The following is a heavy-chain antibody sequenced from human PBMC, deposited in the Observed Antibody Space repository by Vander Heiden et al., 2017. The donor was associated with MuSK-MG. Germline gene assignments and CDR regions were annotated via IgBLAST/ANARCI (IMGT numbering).Heavy chain of an antibody. V-gene: IGHV3-30*03. CDR1: GFTFSSSG. CDR3: ASQYCSSSSCFLSLLDY. D-gene: IGHD2-2*01. CDR2: ISYDGSNK. Sequence: QVQLVESGGGVVQPGRSLRLSCAASGFTFSSSGMHWVRQAPGKGLEWVAVISYDGSNKYYADSVKGRFTISRDNSKNTLYLQMNSLRAEDTAVYYCASQYCSSSSCFLSLLDYWGQGTLVTVSS. J-gene: IGHJ4*02.